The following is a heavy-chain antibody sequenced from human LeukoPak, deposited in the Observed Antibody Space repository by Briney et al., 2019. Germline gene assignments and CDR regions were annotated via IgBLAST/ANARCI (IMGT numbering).Heavy chain of an antibody. CDR3: ARSRSGTRWSISIDY. V-gene: IGHV4-39*01. J-gene: IGHJ4*02. CDR1: GGSINGDIYY. CDR2: IYYSGST. Sequence: SETLSLTCSVSGGSINGDIYYWGWIRQPPGKGLEWIGSIYYSGSTYYSPSLKSRVTISVDTSKNQFSLRLSSVTATDTALYYCARSRSGTRWSISIDYWGQGTLVTVSS. D-gene: IGHD3-10*01.